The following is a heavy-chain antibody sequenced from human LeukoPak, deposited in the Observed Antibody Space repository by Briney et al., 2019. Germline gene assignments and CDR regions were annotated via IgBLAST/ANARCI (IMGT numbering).Heavy chain of an antibody. CDR3: ARILELRYYYYGMDV. CDR2: IDWDDDK. J-gene: IGHJ6*02. CDR1: GFSLSTSGMC. D-gene: IGHD1-7*01. Sequence: SGPALVKPTQTLTLTCTFSGFSLSTSGMCVSWIRQPPGKALEWLALIDWDDDKYYSTSLKTRLTISKDTSKNQVVLTMTNMDPVDTATYYCARILELRYYYYGMDVWGQGTTVTVSS. V-gene: IGHV2-70*01.